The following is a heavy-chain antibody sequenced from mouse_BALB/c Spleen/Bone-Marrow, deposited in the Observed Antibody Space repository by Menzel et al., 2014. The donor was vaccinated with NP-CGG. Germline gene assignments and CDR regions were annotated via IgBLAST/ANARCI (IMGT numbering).Heavy chain of an antibody. D-gene: IGHD2-4*01. CDR1: GYSFTGYF. Sequence: EVQLVESGPELVKPGASVKISWKASGYSFTGYFMNWVMQSHGKSLEWIGRINPYNGDTFYNQKFKDKATLTIDKSSSTAHMELRSLASEDSAVYYCARIYDYDRGAWFAYWGQGTLVTVSA. CDR3: ARIYDYDRGAWFAY. CDR2: INPYNGDT. V-gene: IGHV1-20*02. J-gene: IGHJ3*01.